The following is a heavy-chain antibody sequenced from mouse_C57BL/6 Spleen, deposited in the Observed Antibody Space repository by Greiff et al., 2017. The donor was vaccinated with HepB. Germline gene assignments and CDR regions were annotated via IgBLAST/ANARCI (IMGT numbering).Heavy chain of an antibody. CDR3: SRTAFAY. V-gene: IGHV5-17*01. CDR1: GFTFSDYG. Sequence: EVMLVESGGGLVKPGGSLKLYCAASGFTFSDYGMHWVRQAPEKGLEWVAYISSGSSTIYYADTVKGRFTISRDNAKNTLFLKMTSLRSEDTAMYYCSRTAFAYWGQGTLVTVSA. J-gene: IGHJ3*01. CDR2: ISSGSSTI.